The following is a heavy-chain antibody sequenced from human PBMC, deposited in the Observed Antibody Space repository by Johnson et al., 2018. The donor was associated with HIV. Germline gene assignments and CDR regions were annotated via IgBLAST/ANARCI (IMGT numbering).Heavy chain of an antibody. V-gene: IGHV3-15*01. CDR2: IKSKTDGETT. CDR3: ARDLRFNRTVQGRIIISGTFDM. J-gene: IGHJ3*02. D-gene: IGHD3-10*01. Sequence: VQLVESGGGLVKPGGSLRLSCAASGFTFTNAWMSWVRQAPGKGLEWVGRIKSKTDGETTDYAAPVKGRFTISRDDSKNTLYLQMNSLRTEDTAVYSCARDLRFNRTVQGRIIISGTFDMWGHGTVLHVSS. CDR1: GFTFTNAW.